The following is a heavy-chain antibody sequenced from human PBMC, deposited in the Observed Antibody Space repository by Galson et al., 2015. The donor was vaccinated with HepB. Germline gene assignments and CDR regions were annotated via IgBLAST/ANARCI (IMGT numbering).Heavy chain of an antibody. CDR3: ARDIAGTTGYYYYYMDV. CDR2: INPSGGST. Sequence: SGYTFTSYYMHWVRQAPGQGLEWMGIINPSGGSTSYAQKFQGRVTMTRDTSTSTVYMELSSLRSEDTAVYYCARDIAGTTGYYYYYMDVWGKGTTVTVSS. V-gene: IGHV1-46*01. D-gene: IGHD1-20*01. CDR1: GYTFTSYY. J-gene: IGHJ6*03.